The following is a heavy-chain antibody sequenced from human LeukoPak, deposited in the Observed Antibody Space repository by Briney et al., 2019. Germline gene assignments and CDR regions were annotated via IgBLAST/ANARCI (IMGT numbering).Heavy chain of an antibody. J-gene: IGHJ6*02. D-gene: IGHD3-3*01. V-gene: IGHV3-9*01. Sequence: QPGRSLRLSCVASGFFFDDYGMQWVRQVPGKGLEWVSGISWQSRTRKYADSVRGRFTISRDNAKNSLYLQMNSLKLEDTALYYCVKDRDFWSGLDVWGQGTMVTVS. CDR1: GFFFDDYG. CDR2: ISWQSRTR. CDR3: VKDRDFWSGLDV.